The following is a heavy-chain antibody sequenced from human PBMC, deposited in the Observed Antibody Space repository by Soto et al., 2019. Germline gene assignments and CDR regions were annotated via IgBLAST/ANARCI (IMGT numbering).Heavy chain of an antibody. CDR2: IYSGGST. V-gene: IGHV3-53*01. D-gene: IGHD6-13*01. CDR3: ARSSNSIAAAGTGFDY. CDR1: GFTVSSNY. J-gene: IGHJ4*02. Sequence: GGSLRLSXAASGFTVSSNYMSWVRQAPGKGLEWVSVIYSGGSTYYADSVKGRFTISRANSKNTLYLHMNSLRAEDTAVYYCARSSNSIAAAGTGFDYWGQGTLVTVSS.